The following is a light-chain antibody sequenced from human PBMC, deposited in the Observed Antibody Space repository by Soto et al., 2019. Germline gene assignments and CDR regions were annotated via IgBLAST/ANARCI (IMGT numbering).Light chain of an antibody. V-gene: IGLV1-47*01. CDR1: SSNIGSNY. Sequence: QSVLTQPPSASGTPGPRVTISCSGSSSNIGSNYVYWYQQLPGTVPQLLIYRNSERHSGVPDRFSGSKSGTSASLAISGLRSEDEADYYCAAWDDSLSGVVFGGGTQLTVL. CDR3: AAWDDSLSGVV. CDR2: RNS. J-gene: IGLJ2*01.